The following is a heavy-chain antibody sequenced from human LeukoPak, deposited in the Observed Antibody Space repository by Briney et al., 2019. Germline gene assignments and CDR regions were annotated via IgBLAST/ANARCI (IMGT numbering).Heavy chain of an antibody. V-gene: IGHV1-18*01. J-gene: IGHJ4*02. CDR2: ISAYNGNT. CDR3: ARDSSYCGGDCYQEQLFDY. CDR1: GYSFSSYG. D-gene: IGHD2-21*02. Sequence: ASVKVSWKASGYSFSSYGISWVRQAPGQGLEWMGWISAYNGNTNYAQKLQGRVTMTTDTSTSTAYMELRSLRSDDTAVYYCARDSSYCGGDCYQEQLFDYWGQGTLVTVSS.